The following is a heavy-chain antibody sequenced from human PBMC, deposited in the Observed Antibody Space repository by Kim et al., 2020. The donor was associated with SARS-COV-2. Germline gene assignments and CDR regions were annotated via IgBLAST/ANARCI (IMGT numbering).Heavy chain of an antibody. Sequence: SETLSLTCAVSGGSVTSSNWWNWVRQSPGKGLEWIGEIYHSGSTSYNPSLKSRVTMSVDKSKNQFSLKLSSVTAADTAVYYCARGKIRDLIDYWGQGTLV. V-gene: IGHV4-4*02. CDR1: GGSVTSSNW. CDR3: ARGKIRDLIDY. J-gene: IGHJ4*02. CDR2: IYHSGST.